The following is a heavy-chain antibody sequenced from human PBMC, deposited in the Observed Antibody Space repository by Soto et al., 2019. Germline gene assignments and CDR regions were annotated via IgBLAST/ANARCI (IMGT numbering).Heavy chain of an antibody. CDR2: VHYSGTT. J-gene: IGHJ4*02. CDR3: ARRWSGTDY. CDR1: GGSISHYY. V-gene: IGHV4-59*01. Sequence: SETLSLTCTVSGGSISHYYWNWIRQPPGKGLEWIGYVHYSGTTSYNPALKSRVTISLDTSNNQFSLTLSSVTAADTAVYYCARRWSGTDYWGQGTLVTVSS. D-gene: IGHD3-10*01.